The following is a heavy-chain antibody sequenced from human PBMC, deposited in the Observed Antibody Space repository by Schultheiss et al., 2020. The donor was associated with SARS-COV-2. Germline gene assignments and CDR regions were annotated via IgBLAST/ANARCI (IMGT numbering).Heavy chain of an antibody. D-gene: IGHD6-6*01. CDR3: ARLGSSSSFDY. J-gene: IGHJ4*02. V-gene: IGHV5-51*01. CDR1: GDEFTSYW. Sequence: GESLKISCRCSGDEFTSYWIAWVRQMPGKGLEWMGIIYPGDSDTNYSPSFQGHVTISADKSISTAYLQWSSLKASDTAMYYCARLGSSSSFDYWGQGTLVTVTS. CDR2: IYPGDSDT.